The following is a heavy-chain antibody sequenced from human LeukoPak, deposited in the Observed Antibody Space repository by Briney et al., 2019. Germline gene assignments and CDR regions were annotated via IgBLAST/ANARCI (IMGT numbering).Heavy chain of an antibody. CDR3: AKGRGGSGTYYIYDY. J-gene: IGHJ4*02. CDR1: GFTFNSYG. CDR2: IRASGGST. V-gene: IGHV3-23*01. D-gene: IGHD3-10*01. Sequence: GGSLRLSCAASGFTFNSYGMSWVRQAPGKGVEGVSSIRASGGSTYYADSVKGRFTISRDNSKNTLYLQMNSLRAEDTAVYYCAKGRGGSGTYYIYDYWGQGALVTVSS.